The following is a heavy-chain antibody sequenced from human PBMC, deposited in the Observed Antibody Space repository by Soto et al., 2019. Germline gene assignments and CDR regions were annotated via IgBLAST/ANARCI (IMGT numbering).Heavy chain of an antibody. CDR3: ARAPPDSSSWYWFDF. CDR1: GFTFDDYT. CDR2: ISGRSDNT. Sequence: GSLRLSCAASGFTFDDYTMHWVRQAPGKGLEWVSSISGRSDNTYYGDSVKGRFTISRDNSRTTLYLQMSSLRADDTAIYYCARAPPDSSSWYWFDFWGQG. V-gene: IGHV3-23*01. D-gene: IGHD6-13*01. J-gene: IGHJ4*02.